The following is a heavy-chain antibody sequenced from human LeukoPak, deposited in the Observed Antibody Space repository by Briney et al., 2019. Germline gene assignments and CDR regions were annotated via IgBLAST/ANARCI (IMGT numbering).Heavy chain of an antibody. CDR1: GFTFNNYA. V-gene: IGHV3-9*01. CDR2: ISWDSGSR. J-gene: IGHJ3*02. Sequence: GGSLRLSCAVPGFTFNNYAMHWVRQVPGNGLEWVSGISWDSGSRGYADSVKGRFTISRDNAKNSLYLQMNSLRAEDTAFYYCAKDRSGSGSYRDAFDIWGQGTMVTVSS. D-gene: IGHD1-26*01. CDR3: AKDRSGSGSYRDAFDI.